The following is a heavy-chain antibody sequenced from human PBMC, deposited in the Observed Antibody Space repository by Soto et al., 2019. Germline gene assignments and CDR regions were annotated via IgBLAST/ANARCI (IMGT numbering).Heavy chain of an antibody. CDR3: AKDASGKAXXXXXCYPRTAVRGWFDP. CDR2: ISYDGSNK. CDR1: GFTFSSYG. J-gene: IGHJ5*02. Sequence: QVQLVESGGGVVQPGRSLRLSCAASGFTFSSYGMHWVRQAPGKGLEWVAVISYDGSNKYYADSVKGRFTISRDNSKNTLYLQMNSLRAEDTAVHYCAKDASGKAXXXXXCYPRTAVRGWFDPWGQGTLVTVSS. D-gene: IGHD2-15*01. V-gene: IGHV3-30*18.